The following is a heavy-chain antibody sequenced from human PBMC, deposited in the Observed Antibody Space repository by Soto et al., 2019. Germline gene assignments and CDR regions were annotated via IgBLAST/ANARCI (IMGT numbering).Heavy chain of an antibody. J-gene: IGHJ4*02. CDR1: GGSISSYY. CDR2: IYYSGST. D-gene: IGHD2-2*01. V-gene: IGHV4-59*08. Sequence: SETLSLTCTVSGGSISSYYWSWIRQPPGKGLEWIGYIYYSGSTNYNPSLKSRVTISVDTSKNQFSLKLSSVTAADTAVYYCASYCSSTSCKIRGYYFDYWGQGTLVTVSS. CDR3: ASYCSSTSCKIRGYYFDY.